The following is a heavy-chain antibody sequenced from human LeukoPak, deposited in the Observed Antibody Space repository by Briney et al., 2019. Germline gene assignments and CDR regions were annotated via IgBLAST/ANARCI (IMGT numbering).Heavy chain of an antibody. CDR2: IIPIFGTA. CDR1: GGTFSSYA. Sequence: GASVKVSCKASGGTFSSYAISWVRQAPGQGLEWMGGIIPIFGTANYAQKLQGRVTMTTDTSTSTAYMELGSLRSDDTAVYYCARDLGLSIAARDDYWGQGTLVTVSS. J-gene: IGHJ4*02. CDR3: ARDLGLSIAARDDY. V-gene: IGHV1-69*05. D-gene: IGHD6-6*01.